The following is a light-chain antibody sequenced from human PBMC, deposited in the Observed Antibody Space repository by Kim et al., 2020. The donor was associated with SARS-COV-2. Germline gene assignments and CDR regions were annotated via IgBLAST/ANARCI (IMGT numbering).Light chain of an antibody. V-gene: IGKV1-27*01. CDR1: QGITNS. CDR2: GAS. Sequence: DIQMTQSPSSLSASVGDRVTITCRASQGITNSLAWYQQKPGRVPKLLIYGASILHPGVPSRFSGSGSGRDFSLTISGLQPEDFATYYCQKYDNPPYAFGQGTKLEI. CDR3: QKYDNPPYA. J-gene: IGKJ2*01.